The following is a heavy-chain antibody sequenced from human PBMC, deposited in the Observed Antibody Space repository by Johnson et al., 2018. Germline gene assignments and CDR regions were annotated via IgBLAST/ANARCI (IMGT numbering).Heavy chain of an antibody. D-gene: IGHD1-26*01. CDR1: GGTFSSYA. V-gene: IGHV1-46*01. J-gene: IGHJ3*02. Sequence: QVQLVQSGAEVKKPGSSVKVSCKASGGTFSSYAMHWVRQAPGQGLEWMGIINPSGGSTSYAQKFQGRVTMTMDTSTSTVYMELSSVRSEDTAVYYCARDGGVGSTGLFDIGGQGTMVTVSS. CDR2: INPSGGST. CDR3: ARDGGVGSTGLFDI.